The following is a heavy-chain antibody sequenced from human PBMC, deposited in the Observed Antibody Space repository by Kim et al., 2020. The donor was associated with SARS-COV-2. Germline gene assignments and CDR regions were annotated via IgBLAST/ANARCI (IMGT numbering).Heavy chain of an antibody. CDR2: IYHSGST. D-gene: IGHD3-3*01. Sequence: SETLSLTCAVSGASISSANWWSWVRQPPEKGLEWIGEIYHSGSTNYNPPLKSRLTILIDNSRNQFFLKLTSVTAADTAVYYCARRGSGYGYYYNGLDVWGQGTTVTVSS. J-gene: IGHJ6*02. CDR3: ARRGSGYGYYYNGLDV. V-gene: IGHV4-4*02. CDR1: GASISSANW.